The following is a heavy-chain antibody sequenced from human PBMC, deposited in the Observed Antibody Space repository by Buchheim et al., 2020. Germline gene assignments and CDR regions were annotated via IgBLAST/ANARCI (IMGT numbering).Heavy chain of an antibody. D-gene: IGHD6-19*01. CDR2: IYSGGST. Sequence: EVQLVESGGGLIQPGGSLRLSCAASGFTVSSNYMSWVRQAPGKGLEWVSVIYSGGSTYYADSVKGRFTISRDNAKHSLYLQMNSLRAEDTAVYYCARDPGIAVAGGFDYWGQGTL. J-gene: IGHJ4*02. V-gene: IGHV3-53*01. CDR3: ARDPGIAVAGGFDY. CDR1: GFTVSSNY.